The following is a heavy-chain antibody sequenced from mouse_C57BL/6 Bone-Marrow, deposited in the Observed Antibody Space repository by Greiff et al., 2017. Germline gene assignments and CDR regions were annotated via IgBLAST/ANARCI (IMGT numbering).Heavy chain of an antibody. CDR2: ISPRSGNT. J-gene: IGHJ2*01. V-gene: IGHV1-81*01. D-gene: IGHD1-1*01. Sequence: VQLQQSGAELARPGASVKLSCKASGYTFTSYGISWVKQRTGQGLAWIGEISPRSGNTYYNEKFKGQATLTADKSSSTAYMVLRSLTSEDSAVYFCARWNYYGSSYGYWGQGTTRTVSS. CDR1: GYTFTSYG. CDR3: ARWNYYGSSYGY.